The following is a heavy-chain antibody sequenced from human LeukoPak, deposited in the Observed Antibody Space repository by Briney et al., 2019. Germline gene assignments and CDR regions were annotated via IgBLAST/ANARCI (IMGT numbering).Heavy chain of an antibody. V-gene: IGHV4-39*01. J-gene: IGHJ4*02. CDR1: SDSISSTYYY. Sequence: TETLSLTCTVSSDSISSTYYYWGWIRQSPDKGLEWIGTFHYSGSNYYNPSLKSRITLSVDTSKNQFSLSLISVTAADTAVYFCARQATFGYAYAYYFDLWGQGTLVTVSS. D-gene: IGHD3-16*01. CDR3: ARQATFGYAYAYYFDL. CDR2: FHYSGSN.